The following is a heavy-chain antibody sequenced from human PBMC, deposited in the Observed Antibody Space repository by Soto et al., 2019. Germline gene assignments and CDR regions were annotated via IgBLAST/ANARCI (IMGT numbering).Heavy chain of an antibody. CDR1: GYSFTSYW. CDR3: ARFSREDYFDY. V-gene: IGHV5-51*01. D-gene: IGHD2-2*01. J-gene: IGHJ4*02. CDR2: IYPGDSDT. Sequence: GESLKISCKGSGYSFTSYWIGWVRQMPGKGLEWMGVIYPGDSDTRYSPSFQGQVTISADKSISTAHLQWSSLKASDTAMYYCARFSREDYFDYWGQGTLVPVSS.